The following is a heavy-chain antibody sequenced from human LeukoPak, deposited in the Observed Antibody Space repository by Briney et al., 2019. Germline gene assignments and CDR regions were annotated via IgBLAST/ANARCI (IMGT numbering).Heavy chain of an antibody. V-gene: IGHV4-59*12. J-gene: IGHJ3*02. D-gene: IGHD3-22*01. CDR1: GGSISSYY. Sequence: SETLSLTCTVSGGSISSYYWSWIRQPPGKGLEWIGYIYYSGSTNYNPSLKSRVTISVDTSKNQFSLKLSSATAADTAVYYCARVLRITMIVNIWGQGTMVTVSS. CDR2: IYYSGST. CDR3: ARVLRITMIVNI.